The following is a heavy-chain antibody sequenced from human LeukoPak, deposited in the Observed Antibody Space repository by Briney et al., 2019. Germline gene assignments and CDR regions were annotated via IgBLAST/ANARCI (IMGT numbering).Heavy chain of an antibody. CDR1: GYSISSDYY. Sequence: KSSETLSLTCTVSGYSISSDYYWSWIRQPPGKGLEWIGEINHSGSTNYNSSLKSRVTISVDTSKNQFSLKLSSVTAADTAVYYCARGYPNNFDYWGQGTLVTVSS. CDR3: ARGYPNNFDY. D-gene: IGHD3-16*02. CDR2: INHSGST. J-gene: IGHJ4*02. V-gene: IGHV4-38-2*02.